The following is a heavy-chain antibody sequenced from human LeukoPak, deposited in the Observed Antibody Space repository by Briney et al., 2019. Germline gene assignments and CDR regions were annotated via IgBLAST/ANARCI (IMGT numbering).Heavy chain of an antibody. CDR1: GYTFTVYY. CDR2: INPNSGGT. J-gene: IGHJ3*02. V-gene: IGHV1-2*06. D-gene: IGHD3/OR15-3a*01. CDR3: ARAGWTDAFDI. Sequence: ASVKVSCKASGYTFTVYYMHWVRQAPGQGLEWMGRINPNSGGTDYAQKFQGRVTMTRDTSITTAYMELSRLRSDDTAVYYCARAGWTDAFDIWGQGTMVTVSS.